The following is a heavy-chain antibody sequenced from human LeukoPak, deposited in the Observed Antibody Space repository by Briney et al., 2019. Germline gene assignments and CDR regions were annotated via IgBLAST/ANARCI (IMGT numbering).Heavy chain of an antibody. Sequence: SVKVSCKASGGTFSGYAISWVRQAPGQGLEWMGGIIPIFGTANYAQKFQGRVTITADESTSTAYMELSSLRSEDTAVYYCASSPARYPYGSGSFDYWGQGTLVTVSS. D-gene: IGHD3-10*01. J-gene: IGHJ4*02. CDR2: IIPIFGTA. CDR3: ASSPARYPYGSGSFDY. CDR1: GGTFSGYA. V-gene: IGHV1-69*13.